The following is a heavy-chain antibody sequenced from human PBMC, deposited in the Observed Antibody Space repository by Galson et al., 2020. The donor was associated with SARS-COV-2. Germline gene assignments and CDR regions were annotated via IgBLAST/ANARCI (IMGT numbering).Heavy chain of an antibody. Sequence: SLKISCAAPGFTFNSYVMHWVRQAPGKGLELVAVISYDGSNKYYADSVKGRFTISRDNSKNTLYLQMNSLRAEDTAVYYCAKDIPTYSSGGYLSGFDYGGQRTLVTVSS. J-gene: IGHJ4*02. CDR2: ISYDGSNK. V-gene: IGHV3-30*18. D-gene: IGHD6-19*01. CDR3: AKDIPTYSSGGYLSGFDY. CDR1: GFTFNSYV.